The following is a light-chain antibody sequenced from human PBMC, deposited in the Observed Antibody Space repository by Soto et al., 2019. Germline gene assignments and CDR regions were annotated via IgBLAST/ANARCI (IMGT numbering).Light chain of an antibody. CDR2: TAF. CDR1: QSIGSN. CDR3: QQCHSSPLS. Sequence: IQMTQSPSSLSASVGDRVTITCRASQSIGSNLNWYQQKAGKAPELLIYTAFNLESGVPSRFSGSGSGTDFTLTISSLQPEDSAVYYCQQCHSSPLSFGGGTKVEFK. V-gene: IGKV1-39*01. J-gene: IGKJ4*01.